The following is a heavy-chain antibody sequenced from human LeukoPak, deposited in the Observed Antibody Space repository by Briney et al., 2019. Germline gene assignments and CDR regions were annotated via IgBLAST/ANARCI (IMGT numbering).Heavy chain of an antibody. CDR3: ARGGSTSHNWFDP. CDR2: IYYSGST. D-gene: IGHD2-2*01. V-gene: IGHV4-59*01. CDR1: GGSFSSYY. Sequence: SESVSLTCTVSGGSFSSYYWSWIRQPPGKGPEWIGKIYYSGSTNYNPSLKSRVTISVDTSKNQFSLKLSSVTAADTAVYYCARGGSTSHNWFDPWGQGTLVTVSS. J-gene: IGHJ5*02.